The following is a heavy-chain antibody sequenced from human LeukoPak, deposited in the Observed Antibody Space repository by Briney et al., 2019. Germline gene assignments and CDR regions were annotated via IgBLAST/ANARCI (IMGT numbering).Heavy chain of an antibody. CDR3: VKDPGSHGNYFFDS. D-gene: IGHD3-3*01. V-gene: IGHV3-9*01. J-gene: IGHJ4*02. Sequence: QPGGSLRLSCAASGFTFSSYGMHWVRHAPGEGLEWVAGISWDSVTIAYAGPLEGRFTVSRDNAKNSLYLQMNNLRIEDTALYFCVKDPGSHGNYFFDSWGQGTLVTVSS. CDR2: ISWDSVTI. CDR1: GFTFSSYG.